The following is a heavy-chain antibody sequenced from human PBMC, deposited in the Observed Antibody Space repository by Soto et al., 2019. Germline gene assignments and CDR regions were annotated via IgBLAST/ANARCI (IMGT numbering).Heavy chain of an antibody. J-gene: IGHJ4*02. CDR3: ARDRSNWNDVSGPTDY. CDR1: GGSFSGYY. D-gene: IGHD1-1*01. V-gene: IGHV4-34*01. Sequence: SETLSLTCAVYGGSFSGYYWSWIRQPPGKGLEWIGEINHSGSTNYNPSLKSRVTISVDTSKNQFSLKLSSVTAADTAVYYCARDRSNWNDVSGPTDYWGQGTLVTVSS. CDR2: INHSGST.